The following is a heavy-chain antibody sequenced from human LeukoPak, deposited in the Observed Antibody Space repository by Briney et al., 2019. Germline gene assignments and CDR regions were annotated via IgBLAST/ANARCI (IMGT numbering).Heavy chain of an antibody. J-gene: IGHJ3*02. V-gene: IGHV3-23*01. D-gene: IGHD1-14*01. CDR2: ISGSGGST. Sequence: SWIRQPPGKGLEWVSAISGSGGSTYYADSVKGRFTISRDNSKNTLYLQMNSLRAEDTAVYYCAKPARTDAFDIWGQGTMVTVSS. CDR3: AKPARTDAFDI.